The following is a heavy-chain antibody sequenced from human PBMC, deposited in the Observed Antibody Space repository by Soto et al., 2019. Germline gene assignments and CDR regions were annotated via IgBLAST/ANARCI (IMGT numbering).Heavy chain of an antibody. Sequence: EVQLLESGGHLIQPGESLRLSCAASGFSFSGYTMNWVRQAQGKGLEWISGINGGGETTYYADSVKGRFTISRDDSKNVLYLQTNSPIAEDTAIYYCAKDRHPDGIWTFDYWGRGTLVTVSS. CDR1: GFSFSGYT. D-gene: IGHD3-9*01. V-gene: IGHV3-23*01. CDR3: AKDRHPDGIWTFDY. J-gene: IGHJ4*02. CDR2: INGGGETT.